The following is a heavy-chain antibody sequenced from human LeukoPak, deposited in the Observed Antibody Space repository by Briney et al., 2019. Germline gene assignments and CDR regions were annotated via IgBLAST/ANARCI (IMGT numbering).Heavy chain of an antibody. D-gene: IGHD4-23*01. V-gene: IGHV3-21*01. Sequence: GGSLRLSCAASGFTFSTSSMNWVRQAPGKGLEWVSYISSGSRDLYYLDSVRGRFTISRDNAKNSLYLQMNSLRVEDTALYYCARVRSVGGNPHAFNIWGQGTMVTVSS. CDR2: ISSGSRDL. J-gene: IGHJ3*02. CDR3: ARVRSVGGNPHAFNI. CDR1: GFTFSTSS.